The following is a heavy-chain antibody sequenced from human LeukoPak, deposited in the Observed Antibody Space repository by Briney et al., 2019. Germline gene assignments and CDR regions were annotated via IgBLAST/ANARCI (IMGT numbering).Heavy chain of an antibody. CDR1: EFTFTSYW. D-gene: IGHD4-17*01. CDR3: ATDLG. J-gene: IGHJ4*02. Sequence: GGSLRLSCAASEFTFTSYWMHWVRQPPGKGLVWVSRVDHAGSGTAYADSVTGRFTISRDNAKNTVYLQMNSLRAEDTAVYYCATDLGWGQGTLVTVSS. CDR2: VDHAGSGT. V-gene: IGHV3-74*01.